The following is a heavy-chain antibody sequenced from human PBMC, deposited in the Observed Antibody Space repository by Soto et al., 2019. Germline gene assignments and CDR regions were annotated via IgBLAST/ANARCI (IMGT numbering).Heavy chain of an antibody. CDR1: GFTFSDYY. V-gene: IGHV3-11*01. Sequence: GGSLRLSCAASGFTFSDYYMSWIRQAPGKGLEWVSYISSSGSTIYYADSVKGRFTISRDNAKNSLYLQMNSLRAEDTAVYYCARENSMDIVATDAFDIWGQGTMVTVSS. CDR2: ISSSGSTI. CDR3: ARENSMDIVATDAFDI. D-gene: IGHD5-12*01. J-gene: IGHJ3*02.